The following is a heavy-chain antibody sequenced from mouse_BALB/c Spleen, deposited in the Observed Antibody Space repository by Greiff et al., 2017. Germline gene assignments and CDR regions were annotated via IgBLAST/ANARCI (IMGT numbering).Heavy chain of an antibody. CDR2: INPYYGST. J-gene: IGHJ2*01. V-gene: IGHV1-39*01. Sequence: EVQLQQTGPELVKPGASVKISCKASGYSFTDYIMLWVKQSHGKSLEWIGNINPYYGSTSYNLKFKGKATLTVDKSSSTAYMQLNSLTSEDSAVYYCARRGDDVDYWGQGTTLTVSS. CDR3: ARRGDDVDY. CDR1: GYSFTDYI. D-gene: IGHD2-12*01.